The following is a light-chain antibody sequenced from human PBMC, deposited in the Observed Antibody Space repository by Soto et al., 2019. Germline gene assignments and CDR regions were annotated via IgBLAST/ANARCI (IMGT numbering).Light chain of an antibody. CDR3: QQRSNWPRT. J-gene: IGKJ1*01. V-gene: IGKV3-11*01. CDR2: DVP. CDR1: QSVGSN. Sequence: EVVMTQSPATLSVSPGERATLSCRASQSVGSNLAWYQQKPGQAPRLLIYDVPNRATGIPARFSGSGSGTDFTLTISSLEPEDFAVYYCQQRSNWPRTFGQGTKVDIK.